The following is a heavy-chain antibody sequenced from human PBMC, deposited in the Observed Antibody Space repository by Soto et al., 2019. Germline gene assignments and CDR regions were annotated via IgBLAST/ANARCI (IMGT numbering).Heavy chain of an antibody. J-gene: IGHJ6*02. CDR1: GGTFSSYA. D-gene: IGHD2-2*01. CDR3: ARKYQLLFWDYYGMDV. Sequence: GASLKVSCKASGGTFSSYAISWVRQAPGQGLEWMGGIIPIFGTANYAQKFQGRVTITADESTSTAYMELSSLRSEDTAVYYCARKYQLLFWDYYGMDVWGQGTTVTVSS. CDR2: IIPIFGTA. V-gene: IGHV1-69*13.